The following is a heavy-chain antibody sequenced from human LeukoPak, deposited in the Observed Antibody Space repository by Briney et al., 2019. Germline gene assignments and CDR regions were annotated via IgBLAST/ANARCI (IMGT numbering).Heavy chain of an antibody. CDR3: ARDRDVVVPAAKASDWFDP. D-gene: IGHD2-2*01. CDR1: GYTFTGYY. J-gene: IGHJ5*02. Sequence: ASVKVSCKASGYTFTGYYMHWVRPAPGQGLEWMGWISAYNGNTNYAQKLQGRVTMTTDTSTSTAYMELRSLRSDDTAVYYCARDRDVVVPAAKASDWFDPWGQGTLVTVSS. V-gene: IGHV1-18*04. CDR2: ISAYNGNT.